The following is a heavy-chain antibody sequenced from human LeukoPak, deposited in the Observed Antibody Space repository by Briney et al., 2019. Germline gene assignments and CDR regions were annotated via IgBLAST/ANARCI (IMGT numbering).Heavy chain of an antibody. J-gene: IGHJ5*02. CDR3: AIESLLYSSGLP. V-gene: IGHV4-34*01. Sequence: PSETLSLTYAVCGGWFSGYYWSWIRQPPGKGLEWIGEINHSGSTNYNPSLKSRVTISVDTSKNQFSLKLSSVTAADTAVYYCAIESLLYSSGLPWGQGTLVTVSS. CDR1: GGWFSGYY. CDR2: INHSGST. D-gene: IGHD6-19*01.